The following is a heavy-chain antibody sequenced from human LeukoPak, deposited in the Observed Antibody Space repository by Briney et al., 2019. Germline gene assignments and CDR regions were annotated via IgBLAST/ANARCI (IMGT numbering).Heavy chain of an antibody. D-gene: IGHD6-13*01. CDR1: GFTFSSYA. Sequence: GRSLRLSCAASGFTFSSYAMHWVRQAPGKGLEWVAVISYDGSNKYYADSVKGRFTISRDNSKNTLYLQMNSLRAEDTAVYYCAKSGYSPTWGQGTLVTVSS. CDR3: AKSGYSPT. CDR2: ISYDGSNK. V-gene: IGHV3-30*04. J-gene: IGHJ5*02.